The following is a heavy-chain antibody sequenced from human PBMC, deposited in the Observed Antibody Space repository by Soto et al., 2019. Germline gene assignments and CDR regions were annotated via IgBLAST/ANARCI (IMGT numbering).Heavy chain of an antibody. Sequence: GGSLRLSCTASGFTFGDYAMSWFRQVPGKGLEWVGFIRSKAYGGTTEYAASVKGRFTISRDDSKSIAYLQMNSLKTEDTAVYYCSSYQDYSNYERPYYFDYWGQGT. D-gene: IGHD4-4*01. V-gene: IGHV3-49*03. CDR2: IRSKAYGGTT. CDR1: GFTFGDYA. J-gene: IGHJ4*02. CDR3: SSYQDYSNYERPYYFDY.